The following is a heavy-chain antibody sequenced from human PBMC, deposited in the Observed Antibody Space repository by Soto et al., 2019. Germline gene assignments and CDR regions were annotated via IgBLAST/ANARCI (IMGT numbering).Heavy chain of an antibody. CDR1: GYTFTSYG. CDR3: ARRGIAARINWFDP. CDR2: ISAYNGNT. V-gene: IGHV1-18*01. J-gene: IGHJ5*02. D-gene: IGHD6-6*01. Sequence: RASVKVSCKASGYTFTSYGISWVRQAPGQGLEWMGWISAYNGNTNYAQKLQGRVTMTTDTSASTAYMELRSLRSDDTAVDYCARRGIAARINWFDPWGQGTLVTVSS.